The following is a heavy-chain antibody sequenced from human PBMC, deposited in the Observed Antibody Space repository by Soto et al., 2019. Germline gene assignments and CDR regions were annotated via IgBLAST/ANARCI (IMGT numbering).Heavy chain of an antibody. CDR2: INAGNGNT. Sequence: QVQLVQSGAEVKKPGASVKVSCKASGYTFTSYAMHWVRQAPGQRLEWMGWINAGNGNTKYSQKFQGRVTITRDTFASTXXMELSSLRTEDTAVYYCARVLVSCSSGSCYSGFEYWGQGTLVTVSS. V-gene: IGHV1-3*01. D-gene: IGHD2-15*01. CDR3: ARVLVSCSSGSCYSGFEY. J-gene: IGHJ4*02. CDR1: GYTFTSYA.